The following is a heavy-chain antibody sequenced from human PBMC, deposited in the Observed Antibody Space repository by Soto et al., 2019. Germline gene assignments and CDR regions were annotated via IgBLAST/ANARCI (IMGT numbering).Heavy chain of an antibody. CDR3: XXXXXXXXXXXXXXXXXFDL. J-gene: IGHJ2*01. V-gene: IGHV3-23*01. CDR2: XXGTGDGT. CDR1: GFAIRTFA. Sequence: EVQLLESGGGLVQPGGSLRLSCAASGFAIRTFAISWVRQAPGKGLEWASSXXGTGDGTSYADSAKGRFTISRDNSRXXXXXXXXXXXXXXXXXXXXXXXXXXXXXXXXXXXXXFDLWGHGTLVTVSS.